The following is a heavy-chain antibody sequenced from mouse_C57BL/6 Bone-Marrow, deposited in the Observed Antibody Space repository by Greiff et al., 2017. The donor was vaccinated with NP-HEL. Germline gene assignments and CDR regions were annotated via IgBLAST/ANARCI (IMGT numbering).Heavy chain of an antibody. D-gene: IGHD2-4*01. Sequence: VQRVESGPGLVAPSQSLSITCTVSGFSLTSYAISWVRQPPGKGLEWLGVIWTGGGTNYNSALKSRLSISKDNSKSQVFLKMNSLQTDDTARYYCARCDYDGYYYAMDYWGQGTSVTVSS. V-gene: IGHV2-9-1*01. CDR3: ARCDYDGYYYAMDY. J-gene: IGHJ4*01. CDR1: GFSLTSYA. CDR2: IWTGGGT.